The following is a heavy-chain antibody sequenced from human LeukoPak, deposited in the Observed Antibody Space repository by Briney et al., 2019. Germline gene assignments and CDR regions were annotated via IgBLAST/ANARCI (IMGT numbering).Heavy chain of an antibody. Sequence: PGGSLRLSCAASGFTFSSYNMNWVRQAPGKGLEWVSSISTSSSYIYYADSVKGRFTISRDNAKNSLYLQMINLRAEDTAVYYCATSRRDGYGYRALELPPSPVDWGQGTLVTVSS. D-gene: IGHD5-18*01. V-gene: IGHV3-21*01. J-gene: IGHJ4*02. CDR1: GFTFSSYN. CDR2: ISTSSSYI. CDR3: ATSRRDGYGYRALELPPSPVD.